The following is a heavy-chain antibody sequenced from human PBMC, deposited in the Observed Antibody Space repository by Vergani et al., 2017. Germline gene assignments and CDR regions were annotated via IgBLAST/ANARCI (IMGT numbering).Heavy chain of an antibody. Sequence: EVQLVESGGGLVQPGRSLRLSCAASGFTFDDSAMHWVRQAPGKGLEWVSGISVHSGSIGYADSLKGRFTISRDNAKNSLYLQRNSLRAEDTALDYCAKDYGGKKGPRGYFDYWGQGTLVTVSS. J-gene: IGHJ4*02. D-gene: IGHD4-23*01. V-gene: IGHV3-9*01. CDR1: GFTFDDSA. CDR2: ISVHSGSI. CDR3: AKDYGGKKGPRGYFDY.